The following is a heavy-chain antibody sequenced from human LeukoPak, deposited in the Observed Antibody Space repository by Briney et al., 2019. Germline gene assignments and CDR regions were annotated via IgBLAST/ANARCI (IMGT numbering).Heavy chain of an antibody. V-gene: IGHV4-61*02. CDR2: IYTSGNT. J-gene: IGHJ4*02. Sequence: PSETLSLTCTVSGDSISSGRYYWTWIRQPAGKGLEWIGRIYTSGNTDYNRSLKSRVTISLDTSKSQFSMKLKSVTAADTAVYYCARGLSSFYAFLDYWGQGSLVTVSS. CDR3: ARGLSSFYAFLDY. CDR1: GDSISSGRYY. D-gene: IGHD3-16*01.